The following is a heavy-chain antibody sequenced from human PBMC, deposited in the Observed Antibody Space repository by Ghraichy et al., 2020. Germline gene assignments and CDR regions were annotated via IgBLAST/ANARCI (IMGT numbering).Heavy chain of an antibody. Sequence: SETLSLTCTVSGGSISSDYWSWIRQPPGKGLEWIGYIYYSGSTNYNPSLKSRVTISVDTSKNQFSLKLSSVTAADTAVYYCARGDSGSYLGFDYCGQGTLVTVPP. V-gene: IGHV4-59*01. CDR3: ARGDSGSYLGFDY. CDR1: GGSISSDY. D-gene: IGHD1-26*01. CDR2: IYYSGST. J-gene: IGHJ4*02.